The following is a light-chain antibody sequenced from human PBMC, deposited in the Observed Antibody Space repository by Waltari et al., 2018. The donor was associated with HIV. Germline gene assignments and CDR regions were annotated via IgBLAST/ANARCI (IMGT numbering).Light chain of an antibody. CDR2: AAS. J-gene: IGKJ2*01. CDR1: QDIRSY. CDR3: QQYHSFPYT. V-gene: IGKV1-8*01. Sequence: AIRMTQSPSSFSASTGDRVTITCRASQDIRSYLAWYQQKPGKAPKLLIFAASTLQSGVPSRFSGSGSGTDFTLTITHLQSEDFATYYCQQYHSFPYTFGQGTKLEI.